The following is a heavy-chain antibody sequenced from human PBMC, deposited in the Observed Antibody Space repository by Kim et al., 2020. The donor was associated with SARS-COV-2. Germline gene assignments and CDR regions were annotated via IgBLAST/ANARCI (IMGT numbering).Heavy chain of an antibody. D-gene: IGHD2-2*01. J-gene: IGHJ4*02. Sequence: ASVKVSCKASGYTFTSYAMHWVRQAPGQRLEWMGWINAGNGNTKYSQKFQGRVTITRDTSASTAYMELSSLRSEDTAVYYCARGSGYCSSTSCYFLGPVDYWGQGTLVTVSS. CDR2: INAGNGNT. CDR1: GYTFTSYA. V-gene: IGHV1-3*01. CDR3: ARGSGYCSSTSCYFLGPVDY.